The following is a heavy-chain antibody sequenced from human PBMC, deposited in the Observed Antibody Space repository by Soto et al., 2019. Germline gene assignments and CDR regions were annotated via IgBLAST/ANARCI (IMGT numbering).Heavy chain of an antibody. CDR1: GGTFSSYA. CDR2: IIPIFGTA. D-gene: IGHD3-22*01. CDR3: ARVAPYYYDSSGYEDDAFDI. J-gene: IGHJ3*02. V-gene: IGHV1-69*13. Sequence: VKVSCKASGGTFSSYAISWVRQAPGQGLEWMGGIIPIFGTANYAQKFQGRVTITADESTSTAYMELSSLRSEDTAVYYCARVAPYYYDSSGYEDDAFDIWGQGTMVTVSS.